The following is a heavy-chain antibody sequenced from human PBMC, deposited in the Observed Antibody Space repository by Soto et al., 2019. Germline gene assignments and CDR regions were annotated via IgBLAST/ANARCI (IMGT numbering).Heavy chain of an antibody. J-gene: IGHJ6*02. V-gene: IGHV1-8*01. CDR3: ARYPLMYSSSQRDGMDV. Sequence: ASLKVSCKASGYTFTSYDINWVRQATGQGLEWMGWMNPNSGNTGYAQKFQGRVTMTRNTSISTAYMELSSLRSEDTAVYYCARYPLMYSSSQRDGMDVWGQGTAVTVSS. D-gene: IGHD6-6*01. CDR2: MNPNSGNT. CDR1: GYTFTSYD.